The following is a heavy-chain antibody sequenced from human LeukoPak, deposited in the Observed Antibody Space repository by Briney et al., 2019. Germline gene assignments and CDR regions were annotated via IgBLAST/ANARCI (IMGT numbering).Heavy chain of an antibody. CDR2: IYSGGST. V-gene: IGHV3-23*03. CDR1: GFTFSTYA. CDR3: ARAEAISGVLDS. D-gene: IGHD3-10*02. J-gene: IGHJ4*02. Sequence: PGGSLRLSCEGSGFTFSTYAMTWVRQAPGKGLEWVSVIYSGGSTYYADSVKGRFTISRDNSNNTLYLRMNSLRADDTAIYYCARAEAISGVLDSWGQGTLVTVSS.